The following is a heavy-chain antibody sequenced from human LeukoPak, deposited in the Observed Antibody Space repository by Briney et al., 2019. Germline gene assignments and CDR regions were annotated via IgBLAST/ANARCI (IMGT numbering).Heavy chain of an antibody. V-gene: IGHV1-69*04. CDR3: ARVGGSGSYLHWFDP. CDR1: GDTFGSHG. Sequence: SVKVSCKAFGDTFGSHGINWVRQAPGQGLEWMGRILPILVANDAQKFQGRVTITADRSTTTAYMELSSLTSEDTAVYYCARVGGSGSYLHWFDPWGQGTLVTVSS. D-gene: IGHD3-10*01. CDR2: ILPILVA. J-gene: IGHJ5*02.